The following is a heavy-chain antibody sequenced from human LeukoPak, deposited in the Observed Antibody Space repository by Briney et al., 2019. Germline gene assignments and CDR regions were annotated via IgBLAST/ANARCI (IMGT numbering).Heavy chain of an antibody. CDR2: INHSGST. Sequence: PSETLSLTCAVYGGSFSGYYWSWIRQPPGKGLEWIGEINHSGSTNYNPSLKSRVTISVDTSKNQFSLKLSSVTAADTAVYYCARHYDNLTGFFDYWGQGTLVTVSS. CDR1: GGSFSGYY. J-gene: IGHJ4*02. D-gene: IGHD3-9*01. V-gene: IGHV4-34*01. CDR3: ARHYDNLTGFFDY.